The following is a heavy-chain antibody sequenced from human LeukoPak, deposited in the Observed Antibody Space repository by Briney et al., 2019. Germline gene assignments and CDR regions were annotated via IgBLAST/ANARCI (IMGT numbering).Heavy chain of an antibody. Sequence: SETLSLTCTVSGGSISSGGYYWSWIRQHPGKGLEWIGYIYYSGSTYYNPSLKSRVTMSVDTSKNQFSLKLSSVTAADTAVYYCARASSWYGKDYFDYWGQGTLVTVSS. D-gene: IGHD6-13*01. CDR3: ARASSWYGKDYFDY. V-gene: IGHV4-31*03. J-gene: IGHJ4*02. CDR1: GGSISSGGYY. CDR2: IYYSGST.